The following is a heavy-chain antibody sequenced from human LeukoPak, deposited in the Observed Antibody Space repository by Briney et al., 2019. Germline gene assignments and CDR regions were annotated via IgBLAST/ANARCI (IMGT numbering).Heavy chain of an antibody. CDR3: AKVPHYGGRSPYCDC. CDR1: VFTFAKYA. V-gene: IGHV3-23*01. Sequence: GGSLRLTCVSTVFTFAKYAMSRFRQAPGKGLEWVSSVSGSGGETHSTDSVKGRFTISRDNSKGTLYLQMNSLRAEDTAVYYCAKVPHYGGRSPYCDCWGQGSLVTVSS. D-gene: IGHD4-23*01. J-gene: IGHJ4*02. CDR2: VSGSGGET.